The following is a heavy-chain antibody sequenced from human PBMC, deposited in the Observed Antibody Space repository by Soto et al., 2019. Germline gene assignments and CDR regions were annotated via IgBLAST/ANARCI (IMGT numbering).Heavy chain of an antibody. CDR1: AFTFKNHW. CDR2: ISYDGSNK. J-gene: IGHJ6*02. CDR3: AKGPAIVLVPAAMNCYYGMDV. Sequence: GGSLRLSCAASAFTFKNHWMHWVRQAPGKGLEWVAVISYDGSNKYYADSVKGRFTISRDNSKNTLYLQMNSLRAEDTAVYYCAKGPAIVLVPAAMNCYYGMDVWGQGTTVTVSS. V-gene: IGHV3-30*18. D-gene: IGHD2-2*01.